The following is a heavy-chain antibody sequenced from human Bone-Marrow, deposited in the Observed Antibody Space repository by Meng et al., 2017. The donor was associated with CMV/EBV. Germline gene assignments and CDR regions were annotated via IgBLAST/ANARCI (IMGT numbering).Heavy chain of an antibody. D-gene: IGHD3-3*01. CDR1: GYTFTDYF. Sequence: ASVKVSCKASGYTFTDYFIHWVRQAPGQGLEWMGWINPNTGVTNYAQKFQGRVTMTRDTSISTAYMELSSLRSEDTAVYYCARVSARDYDFWSGYFDYWGQGTLVTVSS. CDR2: INPNTGVT. J-gene: IGHJ4*02. CDR3: ARVSARDYDFWSGYFDY. V-gene: IGHV1-2*02.